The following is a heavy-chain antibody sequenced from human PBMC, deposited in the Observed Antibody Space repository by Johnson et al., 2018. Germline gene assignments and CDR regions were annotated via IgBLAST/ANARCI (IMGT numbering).Heavy chain of an antibody. CDR2: ISGSGGST. CDR1: GFTFSSYA. V-gene: IGHV3-23*04. J-gene: IGHJ3*02. D-gene: IGHD5-12*01. Sequence: VQLVESGGGLVQPGGSLRLSCAASGFTFSSYAMRWVRQAPGKGLAWVSAISGSGGSTYYAVSVKGRLTISRDNSKNTLYRQMNSLRAEDTAVYYCAKVGNSGYDTLDAFDILGQGTMVTVSS. CDR3: AKVGNSGYDTLDAFDI.